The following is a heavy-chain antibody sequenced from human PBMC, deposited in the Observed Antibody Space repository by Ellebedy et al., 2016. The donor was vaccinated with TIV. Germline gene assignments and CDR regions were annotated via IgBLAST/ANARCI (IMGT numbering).Heavy chain of an antibody. Sequence: SETLSLTCTVPGGSITSYYWTWIRQPAGKGLEWIGRMYTSGSTNYNPSLKSRVTLSVDTSKNQFSLNLSSVTAADTAIYYCARARASGWYFDLWGRGTLVTVSS. V-gene: IGHV4-4*07. CDR1: GGSITSYY. D-gene: IGHD3-10*01. J-gene: IGHJ2*01. CDR3: ARARASGWYFDL. CDR2: MYTSGST.